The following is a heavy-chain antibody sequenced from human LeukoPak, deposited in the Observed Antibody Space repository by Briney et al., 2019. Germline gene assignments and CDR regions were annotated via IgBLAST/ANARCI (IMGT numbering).Heavy chain of an antibody. CDR3: AKDNRRHYTSGPNPDSLH. D-gene: IGHD6-19*01. CDR1: GFIFNNYA. J-gene: IGHJ4*02. Sequence: GGSLRLSCAGSGFIFNNYAMHWVRQPPGKGLEWVSGISWNSGSIDYADSVKGRFTISRDNAKNSLNLQMNSLRVEDTAFYYCAKDNRRHYTSGPNPDSLHWGQGALVTVSS. CDR2: ISWNSGSI. V-gene: IGHV3-9*01.